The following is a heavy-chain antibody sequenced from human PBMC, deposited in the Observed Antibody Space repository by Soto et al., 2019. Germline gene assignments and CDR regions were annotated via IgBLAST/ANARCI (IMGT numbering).Heavy chain of an antibody. CDR3: ARGWGNDGWGSYRIIPPNLDY. CDR2: INHSGST. Sequence: PSESLSLTCAVYVGSFSGYYGSWIRQPPGKGMEWNGEINHSGSTNYNPSLKSRVTISVETSKNQFSLKLSSVTAADTAVYYCARGWGNDGWGSYRIIPPNLDYWGQGTLVTSPQ. D-gene: IGHD3-16*02. J-gene: IGHJ4*02. V-gene: IGHV4-34*01. CDR1: VGSFSGYY.